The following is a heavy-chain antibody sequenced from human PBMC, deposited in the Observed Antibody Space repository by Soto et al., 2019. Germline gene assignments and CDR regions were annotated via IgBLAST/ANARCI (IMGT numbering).Heavy chain of an antibody. D-gene: IGHD1-26*01. CDR3: AKDWGDLLPGDAFDI. Sequence: SVKGRFTISRENSKNTLYLQMNSLRAEDAAVYYCAKDWGDLLPGDAFDIWGQGTMVTVSS. J-gene: IGHJ3*02. V-gene: IGHV3-30*02.